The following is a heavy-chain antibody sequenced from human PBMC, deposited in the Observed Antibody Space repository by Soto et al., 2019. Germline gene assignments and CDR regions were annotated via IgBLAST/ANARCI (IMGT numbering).Heavy chain of an antibody. V-gene: IGHV5-51*01. Sequence: GESLKISCKGSGYSFTSYWIGWVRQMPGKGLEWMGIIYPGDSDTRYSPSFQGQVTISADKSISTAYLQWSSLKASDTAMYYCARHPTRWPTTGTFDYWGQGTLVTVSS. CDR3: ARHPTRWPTTGTFDY. CDR2: IYPGDSDT. CDR1: GYSFTSYW. J-gene: IGHJ4*02. D-gene: IGHD1-1*01.